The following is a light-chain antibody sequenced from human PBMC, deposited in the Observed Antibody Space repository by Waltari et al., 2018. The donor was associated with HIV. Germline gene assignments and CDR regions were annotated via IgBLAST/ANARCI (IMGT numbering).Light chain of an antibody. CDR2: DVS. J-gene: IGLJ2*01. CDR1: SSDVGGYKF. CDR3: CSYAGSYTMV. Sequence: QSALTQPRSVSGSPGQSVTISCTGSSSDVGGYKFVSWYQQHPGKAPKVIIHDVSERPSGVPGRFSGSKSGNTASLTISGLQAEDDADYYCCSYAGSYTMVFGGGTKLTVL. V-gene: IGLV2-11*01.